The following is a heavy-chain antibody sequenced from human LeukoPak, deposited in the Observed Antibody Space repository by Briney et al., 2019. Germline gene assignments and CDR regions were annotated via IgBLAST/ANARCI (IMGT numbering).Heavy chain of an antibody. CDR2: ISYDGSHK. Sequence: GGSLRLSCAASGFIFSSYGMHWVRQAPGKGLEWVAVISYDGSHKYYADSVKGRFTISRDNSKNTLYLQMNSLRAEDTAVYYCAKDPNSSSWYTLAGYWGQGTLVTASS. J-gene: IGHJ4*02. CDR3: AKDPNSSSWYTLAGY. CDR1: GFIFSSYG. V-gene: IGHV3-30*18. D-gene: IGHD6-13*01.